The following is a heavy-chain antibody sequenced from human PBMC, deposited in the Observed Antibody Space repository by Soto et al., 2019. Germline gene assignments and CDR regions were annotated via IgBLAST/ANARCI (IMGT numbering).Heavy chain of an antibody. CDR2: IYPSNSET. D-gene: IGHD3-22*01. J-gene: IGHJ4*02. Sequence: EVQLVQSGAEVKKPGESLKISCKASGYTFTTYWIGWVRQMPGKGLEWMGIIYPSNSETRFSPSFQGQVSISADKSILTAYLQWSSLKASDTAMYYCARQGYHYDSYSFGYWGQGTLVTVSP. CDR3: ARQGYHYDSYSFGY. V-gene: IGHV5-51*01. CDR1: GYTFTTYW.